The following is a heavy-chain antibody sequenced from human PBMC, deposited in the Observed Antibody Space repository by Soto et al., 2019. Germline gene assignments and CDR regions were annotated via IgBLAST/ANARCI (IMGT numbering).Heavy chain of an antibody. CDR2: ISNRGSSA. CDR1: GFTFNDYA. V-gene: IGHV3-23*04. Sequence: EVHLVQSGGGLVQPGESLSLSCVASGFTFNDYAMHWVRQTPGKGLEWVAAISNRGSSAYYADSVKGRFTISRDKSTKTLPLHMHTLRVEDTAVYFCAKAFCDADTCFPCESWGQGTPVAVSP. D-gene: IGHD2-21*02. J-gene: IGHJ4*02. CDR3: AKAFCDADTCFPCES.